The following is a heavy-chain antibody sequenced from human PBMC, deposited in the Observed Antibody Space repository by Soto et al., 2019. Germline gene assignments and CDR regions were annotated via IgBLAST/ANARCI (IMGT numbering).Heavy chain of an antibody. CDR3: ARVERSGTYDY. CDR2: IIPNFGTA. Sequence: QVQLVQSGAELKKPGSSLKVSCKASGATFINYAIAWVRQAPGRGLEWMGAIIPNFGTADYAQTFQDRLTITADISTSTAYMELSSLRSEDTAVYYCARVERSGTYDYWGQGTLVIVSS. D-gene: IGHD1-26*01. CDR1: GATFINYA. J-gene: IGHJ4*02. V-gene: IGHV1-69*06.